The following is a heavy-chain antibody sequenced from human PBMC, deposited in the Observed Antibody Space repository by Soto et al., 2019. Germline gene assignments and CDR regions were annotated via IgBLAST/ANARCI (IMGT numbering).Heavy chain of an antibody. CDR2: IWYDGSNK. V-gene: IGHV3-33*01. Sequence: GGSLRLSCAASGFTFSSYGMHWVRQAPGKGLEWVAVIWYDGSNKYYADSVKGRFTISRDNSKNTLYLQMNSLRAEDTAVYYCARDPETYSSSWYYFDYWGQGTLVTVSS. D-gene: IGHD6-13*01. CDR3: ARDPETYSSSWYYFDY. J-gene: IGHJ4*02. CDR1: GFTFSSYG.